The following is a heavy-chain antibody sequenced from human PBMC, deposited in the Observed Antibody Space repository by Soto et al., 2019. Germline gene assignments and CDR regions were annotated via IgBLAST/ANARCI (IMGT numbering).Heavy chain of an antibody. J-gene: IGHJ4*02. CDR1: GYSFTVYY. CDR3: ARGDYGTGGYPFPYFDY. Sequence: HEHLVQSGAEVKRPGASLKVSCKASGYSFTVYYIHWVRQAPGQGLEWMGWINPDSGATNYAQNFQGRVTLTSDTSISTASMDLTSLTSYDTAVYYCARGDYGTGGYPFPYFDYWGQGTLVIVSS. V-gene: IGHV1-2*02. D-gene: IGHD2-8*02. CDR2: INPDSGAT.